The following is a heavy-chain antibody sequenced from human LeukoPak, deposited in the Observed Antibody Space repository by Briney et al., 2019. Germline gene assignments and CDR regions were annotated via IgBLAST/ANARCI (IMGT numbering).Heavy chain of an antibody. D-gene: IGHD3-3*01. V-gene: IGHV3-7*03. CDR2: IKENGNEQ. J-gene: IGHJ4*02. CDR1: GFTFTSYW. Sequence: GGSLRLSCEASGFTFTSYWMSWVRQAPGKGPEWVAHIKENGNEQYYADSVKGRFTISRDNVKQSLGLQMNSLRVEDTAVFYCARDQYDTWSRRGNFDSWGQGTLVIVSS. CDR3: ARDQYDTWSRRGNFDS.